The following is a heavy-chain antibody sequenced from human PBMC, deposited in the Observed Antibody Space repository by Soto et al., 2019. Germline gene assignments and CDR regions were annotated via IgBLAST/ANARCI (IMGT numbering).Heavy chain of an antibody. CDR1: GYTVTGYY. CDR3: ARIYGSGSYYYYYGMDV. D-gene: IGHD3-10*01. V-gene: IGHV1-2*02. J-gene: IGHJ6*02. CDR2: INPNSGGQ. Sequence: ASVKVSCKASGYTVTGYYMHWVRQAPGQGLEWVGWINPNSGGQNYAQKFQGRVTMTRKPSISTAYMELSRLRYDDTAVYYCARIYGSGSYYYYYGMDVWGQGTTVTVSS.